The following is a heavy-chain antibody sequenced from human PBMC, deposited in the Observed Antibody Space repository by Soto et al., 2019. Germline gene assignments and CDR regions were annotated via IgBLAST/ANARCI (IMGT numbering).Heavy chain of an antibody. CDR1: GFPFSSYA. Sequence: EVQLLESGGGLVQPGGSLRLSCAASGFPFSSYAMSWVRHAPDKGLEWVSAIGFTGDSTFYADSVKGRFTISRDNSKNTLYLQMTSLSAEVTSVYFCARRFSSSSFYFDYWGQGTLVTVSS. CDR3: ARRFSSSSFYFDY. D-gene: IGHD6-6*01. V-gene: IGHV3-23*01. J-gene: IGHJ4*02. CDR2: IGFTGDST.